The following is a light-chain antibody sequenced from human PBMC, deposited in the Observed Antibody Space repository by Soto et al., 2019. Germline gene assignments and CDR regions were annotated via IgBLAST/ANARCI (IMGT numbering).Light chain of an antibody. CDR3: MQALESPWT. CDR2: LGS. V-gene: IGKV2-28*01. Sequence: DIVTTQSPLSLLVSPGEPATISCRTSQSLLHSNGYNYMDWYVQKPGRSPQLLIYLGSNRASGAPDRFSGSESGTDFTLEISRVEAEDVGIYYCMQALESPWTFGQGTKVEIK. J-gene: IGKJ1*01. CDR1: QSLLHSNGYNY.